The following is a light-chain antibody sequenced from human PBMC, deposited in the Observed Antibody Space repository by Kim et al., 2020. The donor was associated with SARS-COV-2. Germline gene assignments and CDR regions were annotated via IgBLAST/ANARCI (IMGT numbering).Light chain of an antibody. Sequence: SPGQTASIACSGDKWGGKYVCWYQQRPGQSPVLVIYQNTKRPSGIPERFSGSNSGNTATLTIRGTQAMDEADYYCQAWDSSTVVFGGGTQLTVL. CDR2: QNT. CDR3: QAWDSSTVV. V-gene: IGLV3-1*01. CDR1: KWGGKY. J-gene: IGLJ2*01.